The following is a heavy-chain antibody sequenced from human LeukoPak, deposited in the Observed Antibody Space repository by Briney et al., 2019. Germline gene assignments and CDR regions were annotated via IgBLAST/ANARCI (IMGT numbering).Heavy chain of an antibody. J-gene: IGHJ4*02. Sequence: PGRSLRLSCAASGFTFSSYGMHWVRQAPGKGLEWVAVIWYDGSNEYYADSVKGRFTISRDNSKNTLYLQMNSLRAEDTAVYYCARDGSGWFIDYWGQGTLVTVSS. CDR1: GFTFSSYG. V-gene: IGHV3-33*01. CDR2: IWYDGSNE. CDR3: ARDGSGWFIDY. D-gene: IGHD6-19*01.